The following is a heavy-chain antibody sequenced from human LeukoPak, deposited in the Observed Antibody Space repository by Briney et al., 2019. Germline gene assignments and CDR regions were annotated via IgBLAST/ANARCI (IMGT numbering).Heavy chain of an antibody. CDR2: ISGSSSYI. V-gene: IGHV3-21*01. Sequence: GGSLRLSCAASGFTFSSYSMNWVRQAPGKGLEWVSSISGSSSYIYYAESLEGRFTISRDNAKNSLYLQMNSLRAEDTAVYYCATGRGTMVSSPGEGRLFNYWGQGTLVTVSS. J-gene: IGHJ4*02. CDR3: ATGRGTMVSSPGEGRLFNY. D-gene: IGHD2-8*01. CDR1: GFTFSSYS.